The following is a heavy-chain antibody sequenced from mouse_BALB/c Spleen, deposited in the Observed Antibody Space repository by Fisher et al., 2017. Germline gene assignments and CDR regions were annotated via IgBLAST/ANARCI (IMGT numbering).Heavy chain of an antibody. J-gene: IGHJ4*01. D-gene: IGHD1-2*01. V-gene: IGHV1-26*01. Sequence: KFKGKATLTVDKSSSTAYMELLSLTSEDSAVYYCARFITTIYYAMDYWGQGTSVTVSS. CDR3: ARFITTIYYAMDY.